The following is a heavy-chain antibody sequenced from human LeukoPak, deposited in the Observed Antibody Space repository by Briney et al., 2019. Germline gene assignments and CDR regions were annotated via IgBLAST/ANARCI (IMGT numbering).Heavy chain of an antibody. Sequence: ASVKVSCKASGYTFTSYDINWVRQATGQGLEWMGWMNPNSGNTGYAQKFQGRVTMTRNTSISTAYMELSSLRSEDTAVYYCAKDPEIAAAGQYYYYYYGMDVWGQGTTVTVSS. CDR3: AKDPEIAAAGQYYYYYYGMDV. D-gene: IGHD6-13*01. CDR2: MNPNSGNT. J-gene: IGHJ6*02. V-gene: IGHV1-8*01. CDR1: GYTFTSYD.